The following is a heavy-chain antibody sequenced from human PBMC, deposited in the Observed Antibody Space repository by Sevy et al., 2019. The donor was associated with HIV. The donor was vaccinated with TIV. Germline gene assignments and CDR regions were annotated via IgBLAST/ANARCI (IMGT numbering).Heavy chain of an antibody. Sequence: GGSLRLACAASGFTFSVYWMSWVRQAPGKGLEWVATMKEDGSDKDYVDSVKGRFTISRDNAKNSLYLQRNSRRAGDTAVYYCVREGVGGYSYSLDCWVQGTLVTVSS. D-gene: IGHD5-18*01. J-gene: IGHJ4*02. CDR3: VREGVGGYSYSLDC. V-gene: IGHV3-7*01. CDR2: MKEDGSDK. CDR1: GFTFSVYW.